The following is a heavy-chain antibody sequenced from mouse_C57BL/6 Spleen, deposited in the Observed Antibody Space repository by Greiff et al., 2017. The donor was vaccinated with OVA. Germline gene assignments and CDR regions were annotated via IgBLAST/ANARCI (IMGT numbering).Heavy chain of an antibody. J-gene: IGHJ2*01. CDR2: IDPSDSYT. CDR1: GYTFTSYW. V-gene: IGHV1-59*01. D-gene: IGHD3-3*01. Sequence: QVQLQQPGAELVRPGTSVKLSCKASGYTFTSYWMHWVKQRPGQGLEWIGVIDPSDSYTNYNQKFKGKATLTVDTSSSTAYMQLSSLTSEDSAGYYCARSQRDEEFDDWGQGTTLTVSS. CDR3: ARSQRDEEFDD.